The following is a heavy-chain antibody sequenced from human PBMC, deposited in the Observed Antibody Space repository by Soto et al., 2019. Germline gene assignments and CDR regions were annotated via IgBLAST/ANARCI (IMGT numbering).Heavy chain of an antibody. D-gene: IGHD2-2*01. CDR1: GFTFSSYS. CDR2: ITSSSDTI. CDR3: AREIVVPGAPGDHMAV. V-gene: IGHV3-48*01. Sequence: EVQLVESGGGLVQPGGSLRLSCAASGFTFSSYSMNWVRQAPGKGLEWVSYITSSSDTISYTDSVKGRFTISRDNAKTSLYLQMNSLRAENTAVYNCAREIVVPGAPGDHMAVWGKGTTVTVSS. J-gene: IGHJ6*03.